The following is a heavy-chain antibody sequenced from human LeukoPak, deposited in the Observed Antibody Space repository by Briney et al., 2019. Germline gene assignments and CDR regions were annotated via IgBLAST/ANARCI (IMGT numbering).Heavy chain of an antibody. V-gene: IGHV3-30*02. D-gene: IGHD2-2*01. CDR2: IRYDGSNK. CDR3: ARVPYCSSTSCYYYYYYMDV. Sequence: GGSLRLSCAASGFTFSSYGMHWVRQAPGKGLEWVAFIRYDGSNKYYADSVKGRFTISRDNSKNTLYLQMNSLRAEDTAVYYCARVPYCSSTSCYYYYYYMDVWGKGTTVTVSS. CDR1: GFTFSSYG. J-gene: IGHJ6*03.